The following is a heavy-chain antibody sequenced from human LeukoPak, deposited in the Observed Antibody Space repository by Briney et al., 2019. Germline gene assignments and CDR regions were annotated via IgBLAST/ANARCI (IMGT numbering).Heavy chain of an antibody. D-gene: IGHD2-21*01. J-gene: IGHJ4*02. Sequence: GGSLRLSCAASGFTVSSKDMSWVRQAPGKGLEWVSVIYSGGNIYYADSVKDRFTISRDNSKNTLYLQMNSLRAEDTAVYYCTRHRVISTRDFEYWGQGTLVTVSS. V-gene: IGHV3-53*01. CDR3: TRHRVISTRDFEY. CDR2: IYSGGNI. CDR1: GFTVSSKD.